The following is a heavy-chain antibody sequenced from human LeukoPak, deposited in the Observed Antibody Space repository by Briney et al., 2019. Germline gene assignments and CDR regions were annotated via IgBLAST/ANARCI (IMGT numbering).Heavy chain of an antibody. V-gene: IGHV4-59*12. Sequence: SETLSLICSVSGGYSTNYQWSWIRQSPEKGLEWIGYIYSSRNIKYNSSLKSRVTISVDTYKKQFSLKLSSVTAADTAVYYCARALYGEGSYPGFDSWGQGILVIVSS. CDR2: IYSSRNI. D-gene: IGHD3-10*01. CDR1: GGYSTNYQ. CDR3: ARALYGEGSYPGFDS. J-gene: IGHJ5*01.